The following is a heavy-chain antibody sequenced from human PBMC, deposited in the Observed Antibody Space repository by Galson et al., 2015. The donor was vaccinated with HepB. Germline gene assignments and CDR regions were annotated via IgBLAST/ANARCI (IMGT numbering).Heavy chain of an antibody. CDR3: ARDGIAAAGHRAVWFDP. Sequence: SVKVSCKASGYTFTSYAMNWVRQAPGQGLEWMGWINTNTGNPTYAQGFTGRSVFSLDTSVSTAYLQICSLKAEDTAVYYCARDGIAAAGHRAVWFDPWGQGTLVTVSS. CDR2: INTNTGNP. D-gene: IGHD6-13*01. CDR1: GYTFTSYA. V-gene: IGHV7-4-1*01. J-gene: IGHJ5*02.